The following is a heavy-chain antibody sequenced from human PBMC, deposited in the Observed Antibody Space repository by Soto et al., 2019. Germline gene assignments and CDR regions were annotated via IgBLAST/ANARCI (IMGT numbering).Heavy chain of an antibody. J-gene: IGHJ3*02. CDR3: ARVGDTAMVLRDAFDI. V-gene: IGHV3-30-3*01. Sequence: QVQLVESGGGVVQPGRSLRLSCAASGFTFSSYAMHWVRQAPGKGLEWVAVISYDGSNKYYADSVKGRFTISRDNSKNTLYLQMNSLRAEDTAVYYCARVGDTAMVLRDAFDIWGQGTMVTVSS. CDR2: ISYDGSNK. D-gene: IGHD5-18*01. CDR1: GFTFSSYA.